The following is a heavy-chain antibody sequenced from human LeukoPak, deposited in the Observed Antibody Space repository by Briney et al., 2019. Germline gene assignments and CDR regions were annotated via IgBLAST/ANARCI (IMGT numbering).Heavy chain of an antibody. CDR1: GGSISSNNW. J-gene: IGHJ4*02. CDR2: IRNKANSYTT. V-gene: IGHV3-72*01. CDR3: ARSRNYERYFDY. D-gene: IGHD4-11*01. Sequence: PSETLSLTCAVSGGSISSNNWWIWVRQSPEKGLEWVGRIRNKANSYTTEYAASVKGRFTISRDDSKNSLYLQMNSLKTEDTAVYYCARSRNYERYFDYWGQGTLVTVSS.